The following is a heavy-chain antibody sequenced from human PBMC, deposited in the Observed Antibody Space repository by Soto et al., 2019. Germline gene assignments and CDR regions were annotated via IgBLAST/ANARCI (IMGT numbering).Heavy chain of an antibody. CDR3: AKDYGPYGAIVLNCGGHFYSYFDY. V-gene: IGHV3-9*01. CDR1: GFTFDDYA. CDR2: ISWNSGSI. D-gene: IGHD2-21*02. J-gene: IGHJ4*02. Sequence: QPGGSLRLSCAASGFTFDDYAMHWVRQAPGKGLEWVSGISWNSGSIGYADSVKGRFTISRDNAKNSLYLQMNSLRAEDTALYYCAKDYGPYGAIVLNCGGHFYSYFDYWGQGTLVTVSS.